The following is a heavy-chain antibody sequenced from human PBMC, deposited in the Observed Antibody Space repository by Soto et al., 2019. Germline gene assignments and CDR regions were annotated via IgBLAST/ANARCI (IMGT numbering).Heavy chain of an antibody. Sequence: QVQLVQSGSEVKKPGASMKVSCKASGYTFSSNSIHWVRQAPGQGLEWMGWITPFNGDTSYAQKFQGRVTMTTDTSTSTVFMELRSLRFDDTAVYYCARVRVVVGATIDSWGQGTLVTVSS. V-gene: IGHV1-18*04. CDR3: ARVRVVVGATIDS. D-gene: IGHD2-15*01. CDR1: GYTFSSNS. CDR2: ITPFNGDT. J-gene: IGHJ4*02.